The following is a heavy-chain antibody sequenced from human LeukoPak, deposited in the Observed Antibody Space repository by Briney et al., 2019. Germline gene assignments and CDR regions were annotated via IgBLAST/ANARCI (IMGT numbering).Heavy chain of an antibody. CDR2: IYPSDSDT. D-gene: IGHD6-13*01. Sequence: GESLKISCKGSGYRFTTYWIGWVRQMPGKGLEWMGSIYPSDSDTRYSPSFQGQVTISADKSISTAYLQWSSLKASDTAMYYCARVSSSWYTYYFDYWGQGTLVTVSS. CDR3: ARVSSSWYTYYFDY. J-gene: IGHJ4*02. CDR1: GYRFTTYW. V-gene: IGHV5-51*01.